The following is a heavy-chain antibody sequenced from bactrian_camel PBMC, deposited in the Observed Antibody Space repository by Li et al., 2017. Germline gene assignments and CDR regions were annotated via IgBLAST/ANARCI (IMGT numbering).Heavy chain of an antibody. D-gene: IGHD1*01. V-gene: IGHV3S42*01. J-gene: IGHJ4*01. CDR1: GFTFSNYA. Sequence: DVQLVESGGGYVQPGGSLILSCATSGFTFSNYAMHWVRQAPGKGFEWVSSINTDGRTTGYADSVKGRFTISKDNAKNTLDLQLNGLKTEDSVMYYCARDLVYGGMVYAYAYWGQGTQVTVS. CDR3: ARDLVYGGMVYAYAY. CDR2: INTDGRTT.